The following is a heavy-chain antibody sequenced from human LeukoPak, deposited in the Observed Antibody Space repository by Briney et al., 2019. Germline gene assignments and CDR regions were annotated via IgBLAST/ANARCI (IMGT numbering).Heavy chain of an antibody. D-gene: IGHD6-13*01. Sequence: SETLSLTCPVFGGFISISSYNWAWIGQPPGKGLEWIGNIDNIGSTYYNPSLQSRVTISVDKSKDQLSLKLNSVTATDTAIYYCARPPGIAAAWFDPWGQGTLVTVSS. V-gene: IGHV4-39*01. CDR3: ARPPGIAAAWFDP. CDR2: IDNIGST. CDR1: GGFISISSYN. J-gene: IGHJ5*02.